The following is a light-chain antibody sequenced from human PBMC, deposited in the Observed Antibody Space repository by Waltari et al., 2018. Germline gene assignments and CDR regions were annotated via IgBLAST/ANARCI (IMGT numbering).Light chain of an antibody. CDR3: SSYAGSGL. CDR1: SGYVGGSNY. CDR2: DVN. J-gene: IGLJ3*02. V-gene: IGLV2-11*02. Sequence: QSALTQPRSVSGSPGLSVTISCTGTSGYVGGSNYVSWYQQHPGKAPKLIIYDVNNRPSGVSDRFSGSKSGNTASLTISGLQAEDEADYYCSSYAGSGLFGGGTTLTVL.